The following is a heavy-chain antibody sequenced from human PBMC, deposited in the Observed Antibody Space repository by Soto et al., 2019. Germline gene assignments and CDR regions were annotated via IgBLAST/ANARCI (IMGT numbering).Heavy chain of an antibody. Sequence: ASVKVSCKASGYTFTSYDINWVRQATGQGLEWMGWMNPNSGNTGYAQKFQGRVTMTRNTSISTAYMELSSLRSEDTAVYYCARGKYIVVVVAATSYNWFDPWGRGTLVTVSS. CDR1: GYTFTSYD. V-gene: IGHV1-8*01. CDR3: ARGKYIVVVVAATSYNWFDP. CDR2: MNPNSGNT. J-gene: IGHJ5*02. D-gene: IGHD2-15*01.